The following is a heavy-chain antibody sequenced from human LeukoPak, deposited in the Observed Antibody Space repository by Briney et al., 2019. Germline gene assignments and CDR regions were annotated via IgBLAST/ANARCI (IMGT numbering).Heavy chain of an antibody. Sequence: GASVKVSCKASGGTFSSYAISWVRQAPGQGLEWMGGIIPIFGTANYAQKFQGRVTITTDESTSTAYMELSSLRSEDTAVYYCARCSGSYPGHNAYYFDYWGQGTLVTVSS. V-gene: IGHV1-69*05. CDR1: GGTFSSYA. CDR3: ARCSGSYPGHNAYYFDY. J-gene: IGHJ4*02. D-gene: IGHD1-26*01. CDR2: IIPIFGTA.